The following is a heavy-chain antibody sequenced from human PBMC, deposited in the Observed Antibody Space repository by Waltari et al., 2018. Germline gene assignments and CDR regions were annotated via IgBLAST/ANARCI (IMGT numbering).Heavy chain of an antibody. J-gene: IGHJ6*03. CDR2: INPNSGGT. V-gene: IGHV1-2*02. CDR1: GYTFTGYY. D-gene: IGHD2-15*01. Sequence: QVQLVQSGAEVKKPGASVKVSCKASGYTFTGYYMHWVRQAPGQGLEWMGWINPNSGGTNYAQKFQGRVTMTRDTSISTAYMELSRLRSDDTAVYYCARTGRRAAIPEGYYYYMDVWGKGTTVTISS. CDR3: ARTGRRAAIPEGYYYYMDV.